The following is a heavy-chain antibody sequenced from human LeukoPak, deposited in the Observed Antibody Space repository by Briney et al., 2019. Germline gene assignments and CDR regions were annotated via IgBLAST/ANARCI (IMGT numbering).Heavy chain of an antibody. D-gene: IGHD6-13*01. J-gene: IGHJ4*02. CDR1: GGSISSSSYY. CDR3: ARTGIAAAGTFDY. CDR2: IYHSGST. V-gene: IGHV4-39*07. Sequence: SETLSLTCTVSGGSISSSSYYWGWIRQPPGKGLEWIGSIYHSGSTNYNPSLKSRVTISVDKSKNQFSLKLSSVTAADTAVYYCARTGIAAAGTFDYWGQGTLVTVSS.